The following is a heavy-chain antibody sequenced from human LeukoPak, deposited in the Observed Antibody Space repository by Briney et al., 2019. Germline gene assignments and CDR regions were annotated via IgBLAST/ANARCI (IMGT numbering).Heavy chain of an antibody. CDR1: GFTFSSYE. Sequence: HRGGSLRLSCAASGFTFSSYEMNWVRPAPGKGREWVSYISSSGRTIYYAASVKGRFTNTRDNAKNSLYLQMNSLRAEDTAVYYCARVKEDYGDNYPLRSVTAIVGYYYYYMDVWGKGTTVTISS. D-gene: IGHD2-21*02. CDR2: ISSSGRTI. J-gene: IGHJ6*03. V-gene: IGHV3-48*03. CDR3: ARVKEDYGDNYPLRSVTAIVGYYYYYMDV.